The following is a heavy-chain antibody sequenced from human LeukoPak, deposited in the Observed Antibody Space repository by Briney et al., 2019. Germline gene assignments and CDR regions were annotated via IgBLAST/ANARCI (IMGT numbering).Heavy chain of an antibody. D-gene: IGHD3-16*01. CDR3: AKSTRAVMAMMDV. CDR1: GFTFSSYS. V-gene: IGHV3-21*01. CDR2: ISSRRTYI. J-gene: IGHJ6*04. Sequence: PGGSLRLSCAASGFTFSSYSMNWVRQAPGKRLEWVSSISSRRTYIYHADSVKGRFTISRDNAKNSLFLQMNSLRAEDTAVYFCAKSTRAVMAMMDVWGKGTTVTVSS.